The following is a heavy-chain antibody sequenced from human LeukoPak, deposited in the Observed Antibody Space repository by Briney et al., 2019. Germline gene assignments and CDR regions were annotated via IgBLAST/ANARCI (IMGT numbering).Heavy chain of an antibody. CDR1: GFTFSSYG. CDR2: IRYDGSNK. J-gene: IGHJ4*02. V-gene: IGHV3-30*02. D-gene: IGHD2-2*01. CDR3: AKENCSSTSCYIDY. Sequence: GESLRLSCAASGFTFSSYGMHWVRQAPGKGLEWVAFIRYDGSNKYYADSVKGRFTISRDNSKNTLYLQMNSLRAEDTAVYYCAKENCSSTSCYIDYWGQGTLVTVSS.